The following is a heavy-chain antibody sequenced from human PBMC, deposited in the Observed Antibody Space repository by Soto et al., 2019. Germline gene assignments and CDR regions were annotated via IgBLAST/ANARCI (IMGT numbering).Heavy chain of an antibody. CDR2: ISDYSGNT. Sequence: QVQLVQSEAEVKEPGASVKVSCKASGYTFTNYGISWVRQAPGQGLEWMGWISDYSGNTNYAQKFQGRVTMTTDTSTNTAYMELRSLRSDDKAVYYCARDMNAYGDYSGYWGQGTLVTVSS. D-gene: IGHD4-17*01. J-gene: IGHJ4*02. V-gene: IGHV1-18*01. CDR3: ARDMNAYGDYSGY. CDR1: GYTFTNYG.